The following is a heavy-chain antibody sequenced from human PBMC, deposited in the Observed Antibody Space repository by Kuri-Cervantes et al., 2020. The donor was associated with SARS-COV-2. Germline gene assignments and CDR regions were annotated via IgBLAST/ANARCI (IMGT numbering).Heavy chain of an antibody. CDR3: ARRLWSGYSFRYYHYMDV. V-gene: IGHV3-48*01. Sequence: GGSLRLSCTASGFSFSSYSFIWVRQAPGKGLEWVSYTDTRSSNIYYADSVKGRFTISRDNVKNSLYLQINTLRVEDTAVYYCARRLWSGYSFRYYHYMDVWGKGTTVTVSS. J-gene: IGHJ6*03. D-gene: IGHD3-3*01. CDR1: GFSFSSYS. CDR2: TDTRSSNI.